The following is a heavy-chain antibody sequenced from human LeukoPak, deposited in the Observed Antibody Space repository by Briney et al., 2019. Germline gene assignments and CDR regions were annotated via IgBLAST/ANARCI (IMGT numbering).Heavy chain of an antibody. CDR3: ARDYDSSGYYGNDAFDI. CDR1: GGSFSGKY. D-gene: IGHD3-22*01. CDR2: ITYSGSI. V-gene: IGHV4-34*01. Sequence: SETLSLTCAVSGGSFSGKYWTWIRQPPGKGLEWIGEITYSGSIYYNPSLKSRVTISVDTSKNQFSLKLSSVTAADTAVYYCARDYDSSGYYGNDAFDIWGQGTMVTVSS. J-gene: IGHJ3*02.